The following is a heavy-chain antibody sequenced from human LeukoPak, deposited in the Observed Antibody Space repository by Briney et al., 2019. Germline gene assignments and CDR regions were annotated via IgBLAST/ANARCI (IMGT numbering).Heavy chain of an antibody. CDR3: ARLRGTVTSWLYYCYGMDV. Sequence: VKPSETLSLTCTVSGGSISSYYWSWIRQPPGTGLEWIRYIYYSGSTNYNPSLKSRVTISVDTSKNQFSLKLSSVTAADTAVYYCARLRGTVTSWLYYCYGMDVWGQGTTVTVSS. D-gene: IGHD4-17*01. J-gene: IGHJ6*02. CDR2: IYYSGST. CDR1: GGSISSYY. V-gene: IGHV4-59*08.